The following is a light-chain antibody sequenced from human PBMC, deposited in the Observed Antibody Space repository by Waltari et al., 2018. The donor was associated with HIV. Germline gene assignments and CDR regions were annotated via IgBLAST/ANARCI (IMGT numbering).Light chain of an antibody. CDR2: DVS. CDR1: SSDVGGYNY. V-gene: IGLV2-14*03. Sequence: QSALTQPASVSGSPGQSITISCTGTSSDVGGYNYVSWYQPHPGKAPKLMIYDVSNRPSGVSNRFSGSKSGNTASLTISGLQAEDEADYYCSSYTSSNTLPYVFGTGTKVTVL. CDR3: SSYTSSNTLPYV. J-gene: IGLJ1*01.